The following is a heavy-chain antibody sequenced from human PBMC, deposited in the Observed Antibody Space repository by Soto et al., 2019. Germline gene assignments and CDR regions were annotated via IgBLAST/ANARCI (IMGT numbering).Heavy chain of an antibody. Sequence: QVQLVQSGAEVKKPGSSVKVSCKASGGTFSSYAISWVRQAPGQGLEWMGGIIPIFGTANYAQKFQGRVTITADESTSTGHMELSRLRSEDTAGDYWAGSVWGSFRPFDYRGQGTLVTVSS. CDR1: GGTFSSYA. CDR3: AGSVWGSFRPFDY. J-gene: IGHJ4*02. D-gene: IGHD3-16*02. V-gene: IGHV1-69*01. CDR2: IIPIFGTA.